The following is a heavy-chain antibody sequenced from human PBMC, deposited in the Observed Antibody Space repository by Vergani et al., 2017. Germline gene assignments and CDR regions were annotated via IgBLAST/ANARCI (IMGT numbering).Heavy chain of an antibody. CDR3: ARLSGSGFSAGPEY. CDR2: VYRDGSA. D-gene: IGHD5-12*01. V-gene: IGHV4-38-2*01. Sequence: QVQLQESGPRQVRPSETLSLSCAVSGYSIDIGYYWAWIRQSPEKGLEWIATVYRDGSAYYNPSLQNRVTISVDKAQNHFSLELHSATASDTAVYYCARLSGSGFSAGPEYWGQGTLVTVSS. CDR1: GYSIDIGYY. J-gene: IGHJ4*02.